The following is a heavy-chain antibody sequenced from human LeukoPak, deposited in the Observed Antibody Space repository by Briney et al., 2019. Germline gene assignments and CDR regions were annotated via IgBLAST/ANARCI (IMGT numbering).Heavy chain of an antibody. D-gene: IGHD3-10*01. V-gene: IGHV3-21*01. Sequence: PGGSLRLSCAASGFTFSTYTMSWVRQAPGKGLEWVSSISSSSSFIYYADSVKGRFTISRDNAKNSLYLQMNSLRAEDTAVYYCARGYYYGSGSPRWGQGTLVTVSS. CDR2: ISSSSSFI. CDR3: ARGYYYGSGSPR. CDR1: GFTFSTYT. J-gene: IGHJ4*02.